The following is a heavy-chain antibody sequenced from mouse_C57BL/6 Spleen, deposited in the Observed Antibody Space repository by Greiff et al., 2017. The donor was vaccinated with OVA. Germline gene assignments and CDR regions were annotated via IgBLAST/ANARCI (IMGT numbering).Heavy chain of an antibody. CDR2: ISSGGDYI. CDR3: TRDPGNYAMDY. Sequence: EVQLQESGEGLVKPGGSLKLSCAASGFTFSSYAMSWVRQTPEKRLEWVAYISSGGDYIYYADTVKGRFTISRDNARNTLYLQMSSLKSEDTAMYYCTRDPGNYAMDYWGQGTSVTVSS. V-gene: IGHV5-9-1*02. CDR1: GFTFSSYA. J-gene: IGHJ4*01.